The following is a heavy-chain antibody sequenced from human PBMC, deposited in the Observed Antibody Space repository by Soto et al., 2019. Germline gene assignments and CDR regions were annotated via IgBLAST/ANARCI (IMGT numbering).Heavy chain of an antibody. D-gene: IGHD3-3*01. CDR2: FDPEDGET. J-gene: IGHJ5*02. V-gene: IGHV1-24*01. CDR3: VTEHYDFWSGYYVRNWFDP. CDR1: GYTLTELS. Sequence: ASVKVSCKVSGYTLTELSMHWVRQAPGKGLEWMGGFDPEDGETIYAQKFQGRVTMTEDTSTDTAYMELSSLRSEDTAVYYCVTEHYDFWSGYYVRNWFDPWGQGTLVTVS.